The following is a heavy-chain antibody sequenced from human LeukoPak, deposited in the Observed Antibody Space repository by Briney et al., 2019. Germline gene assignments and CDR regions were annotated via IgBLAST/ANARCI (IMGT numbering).Heavy chain of an antibody. D-gene: IGHD1-26*01. CDR3: ARDXLGXTXXSCNY. CDR2: INPNSGGT. Sequence: GASVKVSCKASGYTFTGYYMHWVRRAPGQGLEWMGWINPNSGGTNYAQKFQGRVTMTRDTSISTAYMELSRLRSDDTAVYYCARDXLGXTXXSCNYWGQGTXVTVSS. J-gene: IGHJ4*02. CDR1: GYTFTGYY. V-gene: IGHV1-2*02.